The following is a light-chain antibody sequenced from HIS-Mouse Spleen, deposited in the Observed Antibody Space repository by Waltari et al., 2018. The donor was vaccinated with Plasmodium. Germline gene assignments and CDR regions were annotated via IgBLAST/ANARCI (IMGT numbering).Light chain of an antibody. CDR1: QSVLYSSYHKNY. CDR2: WAS. V-gene: IGKV4-1*01. CDR3: QQYCSAPLT. J-gene: IGKJ4*01. Sequence: DTVMTPPPDSPVASLRAAATTTSQSSQSVLYSSYHKNYLAWDQQKPGQPPKLLIYWASTRETGIPDRFSGSGSGTDFTLTISSLQAEDVAVYCCQQYCSAPLTFGGGTKVEIK.